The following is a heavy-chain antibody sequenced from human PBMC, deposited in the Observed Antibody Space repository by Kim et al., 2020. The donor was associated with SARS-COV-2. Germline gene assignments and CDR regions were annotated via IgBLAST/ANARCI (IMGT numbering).Heavy chain of an antibody. V-gene: IGHV3-30*18. CDR3: AKEPYYDFWSGYYPLDY. CDR1: GFTFSSYG. D-gene: IGHD3-3*01. CDR2: ISYDGSNK. Sequence: GGSLRLSCAASGFTFSSYGMHWVRQAPGKGLEWVAVISYDGSNKYYADSVKGRFTISRDNSKNTLYLQMNSLRAEDTAVYYCAKEPYYDFWSGYYPLDYWGQGTLVTVSS. J-gene: IGHJ4*02.